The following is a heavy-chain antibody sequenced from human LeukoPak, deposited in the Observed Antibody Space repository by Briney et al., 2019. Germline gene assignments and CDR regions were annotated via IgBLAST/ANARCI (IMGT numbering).Heavy chain of an antibody. CDR1: GITFTHAY. V-gene: IGHV3-15*01. D-gene: IGHD2-21*01. CDR3: TTDLNFYHIEGYPL. J-gene: IGHJ4*02. Sequence: KTGGSLRLSCKVSGITFTHAYMNWVRQAPGKGLELIGLIKNNANGGTTDYAAPVQGRFTISRDDSENTLYLEMDSLKTEDTAIYYCTTDLNFYHIEGYPLWGQGTLVTVSS. CDR2: IKNNANGGTT.